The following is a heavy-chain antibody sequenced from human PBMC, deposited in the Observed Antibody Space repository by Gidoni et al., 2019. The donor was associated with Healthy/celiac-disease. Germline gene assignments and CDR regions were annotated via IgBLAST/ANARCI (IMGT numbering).Heavy chain of an antibody. J-gene: IGHJ6*02. Sequence: QVQLVQSGAEVKQPGSSVKVSCKASGGTFSSYALSWVRPAPGQGLEWMGGIIPIFGTANYAQKFQGRVTITADESTSTAYMELSSLRSEDTAVYYCARGFSQIVVVPAAISGERGYYYYGMDVWGQGTTVTVSS. V-gene: IGHV1-69*01. CDR2: IIPIFGTA. CDR3: ARGFSQIVVVPAAISGERGYYYYGMDV. D-gene: IGHD2-2*01. CDR1: GGTFSSYA.